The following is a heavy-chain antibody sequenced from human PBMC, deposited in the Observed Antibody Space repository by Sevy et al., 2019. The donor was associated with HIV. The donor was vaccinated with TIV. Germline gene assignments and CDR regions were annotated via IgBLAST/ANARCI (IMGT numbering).Heavy chain of an antibody. V-gene: IGHV4-59*08. CDR1: GGSISSYY. CDR2: ICYSGST. CDR3: ARHRRGYSYGYYFDY. Sequence: SETLSLTCTVSGGSISSYYWSWIRQPPGKGLEWIGYICYSGSTNYNPSLKSRVTISVDTSKNQFSLKLSSVTAADTAVYYCARHRRGYSYGYYFDYWGQGTLVTVSS. D-gene: IGHD5-18*01. J-gene: IGHJ4*02.